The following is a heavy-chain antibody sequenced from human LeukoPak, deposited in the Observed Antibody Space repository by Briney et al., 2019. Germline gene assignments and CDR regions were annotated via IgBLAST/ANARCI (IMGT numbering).Heavy chain of an antibody. J-gene: IGHJ4*02. CDR2: ISWNSGSI. Sequence: PGGSLRLSCAASGFTFDDYAMPWVRQAPGKGLEWVSGISWNSGSIGYADSVKGRFTISRDNAKNSLYLQMNSLRAEDTALYYCAKDYYDSSGYLFDYWGQGTLVTVSS. D-gene: IGHD3-22*01. CDR1: GFTFDDYA. V-gene: IGHV3-9*01. CDR3: AKDYYDSSGYLFDY.